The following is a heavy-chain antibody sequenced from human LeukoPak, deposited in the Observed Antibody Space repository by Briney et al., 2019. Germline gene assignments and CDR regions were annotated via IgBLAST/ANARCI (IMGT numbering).Heavy chain of an antibody. J-gene: IGHJ6*02. Sequence: SETLSLICTVSGGSISGYYWSWIRQPPGKGLEWIGYIYYSGSTNYNPSLKSRVTISVDTSKNQFSLKLSSVTAADTAVYYCARSPPVYYYYYGMDVWGQGTTVTVSS. CDR1: GGSISGYY. CDR3: ARSPPVYYYYYGMDV. V-gene: IGHV4-59*08. CDR2: IYYSGST.